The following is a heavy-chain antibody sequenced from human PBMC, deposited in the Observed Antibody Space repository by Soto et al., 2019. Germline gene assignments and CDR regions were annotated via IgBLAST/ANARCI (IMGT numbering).Heavy chain of an antibody. D-gene: IGHD2-15*01. CDR3: ARASPGYCSGGSCYFDY. J-gene: IGHJ4*02. V-gene: IGHV4-30-4*01. CDR1: GGSISSGDYY. CDR2: IYYSGST. Sequence: ASETLSLTCTVSGGSISSGDYYWSWIRQPPGKGLEWIGYIYYSGSTYYNPSLKSGVTISVDASKNQFSLKLSSVTAADTAVYYCARASPGYCSGGSCYFDYWGQGTMVTVSS.